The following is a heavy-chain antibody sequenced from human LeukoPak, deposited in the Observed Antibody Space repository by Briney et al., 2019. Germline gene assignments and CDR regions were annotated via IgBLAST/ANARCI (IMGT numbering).Heavy chain of an antibody. CDR2: IYNSGTT. CDR1: GGSISFYY. D-gene: IGHD3-22*01. V-gene: IGHV4-59*01. CDR3: ARDSRYSDNSGYYYSHYYMDV. Sequence: SETLSLTCAVSGGSISFYYWSWLRQPPGKRLEGIGYIYNSGTTRYNPSLMSRVTISVDTSKNQFSLNLRSVTAADTAVYYCARDSRYSDNSGYYYSHYYMDVWGKGTTVTVS. J-gene: IGHJ6*03.